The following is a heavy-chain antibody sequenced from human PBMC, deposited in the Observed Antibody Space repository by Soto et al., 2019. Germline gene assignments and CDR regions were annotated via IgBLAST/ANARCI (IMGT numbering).Heavy chain of an antibody. D-gene: IGHD3-10*01. V-gene: IGHV3-21*01. CDR2: IDHSGAYT. CDR1: EFTFTDYN. J-gene: IGHJ4*02. CDR3: ATIRRSSGWPDY. Sequence: GGSLRLSCAGSEFTFTDYNFNWVRQAPGKGLEWVSSIDHSGAYTYYADSMKGRFTISRDDAANSLYLQMNSLRVEDTAIYFCATIRRSSGWPDYWGQGTQVTVSS.